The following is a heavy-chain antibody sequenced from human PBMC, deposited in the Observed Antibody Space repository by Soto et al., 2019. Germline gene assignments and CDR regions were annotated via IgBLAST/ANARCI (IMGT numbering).Heavy chain of an antibody. Sequence: PSETLSLTCTVSGGSISSYYWSWIRQPPGKGLEWIAYIDYSGSTKFNPSLKSRVTMSVDTSKDQFSLKLSSVTAVDTAVYYCGRGRYFGSGTYEPYYYGMDVWGQGTTVTVSS. V-gene: IGHV4-59*01. CDR1: GGSISSYY. CDR3: GRGRYFGSGTYEPYYYGMDV. J-gene: IGHJ6*02. CDR2: IDYSGST. D-gene: IGHD3-10*01.